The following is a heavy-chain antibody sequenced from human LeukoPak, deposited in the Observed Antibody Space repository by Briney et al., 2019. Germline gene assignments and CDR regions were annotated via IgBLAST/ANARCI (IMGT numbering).Heavy chain of an antibody. CDR2: IYSGGST. D-gene: IGHD1-26*01. V-gene: IGHV3-53*01. J-gene: IGHJ4*02. Sequence: GGSLRLSCAASGFTVSSNYMSWVRQAPGKGLEWVSIIYSGGSTYYADSVKGRFTISRDNSKNTLYLQMNSLRAEDTAVYYCARDKVVGATYFDYWGQGTLVTVSS. CDR1: GFTVSSNY. CDR3: ARDKVVGATYFDY.